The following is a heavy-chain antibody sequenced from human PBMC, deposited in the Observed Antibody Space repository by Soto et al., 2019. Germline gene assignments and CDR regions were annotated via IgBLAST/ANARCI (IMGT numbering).Heavy chain of an antibody. Sequence: SETLSLTRAVSGGSLSRSNWGSWVPQPPGEGVEWVGGINHSGSTNYNPSLKSRVTISVDTSKNQFSLKLSSVTAADTAVYYCARTFINYDILTGYYNAPYYYYYMDVWGKGTTVTVSS. CDR1: GGSLSRSNW. D-gene: IGHD3-9*01. CDR2: INHSGST. V-gene: IGHV4-4*02. J-gene: IGHJ6*03. CDR3: ARTFINYDILTGYYNAPYYYYYMDV.